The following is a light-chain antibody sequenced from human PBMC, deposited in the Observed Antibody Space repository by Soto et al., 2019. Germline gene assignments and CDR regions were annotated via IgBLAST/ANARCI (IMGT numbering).Light chain of an antibody. V-gene: IGLV2-14*01. J-gene: IGLJ2*01. CDR1: TSDVGAYNY. CDR2: TVS. CDR3: SSYTGSNTRL. Sequence: QSVLTQPASVSGSPGQSITISCTGTTSDVGAYNYVSWYQQHPGKAPKLMIYTVSNRPSGVSNRFSGSKSGNTASLTISGLQAEDEADYYCSSYTGSNTRLFGGGTKVTV.